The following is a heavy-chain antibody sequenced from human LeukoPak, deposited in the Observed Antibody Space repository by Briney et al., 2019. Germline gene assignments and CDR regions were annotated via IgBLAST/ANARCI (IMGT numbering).Heavy chain of an antibody. CDR3: ARGLSEDIVVVVAATDFDY. Sequence: SETLYLTCAVSGGSFSGYYLTWVRQPPGQGLEWMGGINPSGSINYNPSHNSRGVISTDKSTNQISLKLSSVTAAVTAAYYGARGLSEDIVVVVAATDFDYWGQGTLVTVSS. CDR2: INPSGSI. D-gene: IGHD2-15*01. J-gene: IGHJ4*02. CDR1: GGSFSGYY. V-gene: IGHV4-34*01.